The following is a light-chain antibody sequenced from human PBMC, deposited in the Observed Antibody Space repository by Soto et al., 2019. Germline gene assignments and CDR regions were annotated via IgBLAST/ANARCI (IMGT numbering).Light chain of an antibody. J-gene: IGLJ2*01. CDR2: EVI. Sequence: QSALTQSASVSGSPGQSITISCTGTSNDVGGYNYVSWYQHHPGKAPKLMIFEVINRPSGVSNRFSGSKSGNTASLTISGLQAEDEADYYCSSYTTSSTLVVFGGGTKVTVL. CDR3: SSYTTSSTLVV. V-gene: IGLV2-14*01. CDR1: SNDVGGYNY.